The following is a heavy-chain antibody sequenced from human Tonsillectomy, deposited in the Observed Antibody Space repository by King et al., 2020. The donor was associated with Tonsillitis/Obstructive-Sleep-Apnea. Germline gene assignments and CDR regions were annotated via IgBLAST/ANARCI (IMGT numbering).Heavy chain of an antibody. Sequence: QLVQSGPEVKKPGTSVKVSCKASGFTFTSSAMQWVRQARGQRLEWIGWIVVGSGNTNYAQKFQERVTITRDMSTSTAYMELSSLGSEDTDVYYCAAVPLTTYYDFWSGSWGDLYWFDPWGQGTLVTVSS. J-gene: IGHJ5*02. CDR3: AAVPLTTYYDFWSGSWGDLYWFDP. V-gene: IGHV1-58*02. D-gene: IGHD3-3*01. CDR2: IVVGSGNT. CDR1: GFTFTSSA.